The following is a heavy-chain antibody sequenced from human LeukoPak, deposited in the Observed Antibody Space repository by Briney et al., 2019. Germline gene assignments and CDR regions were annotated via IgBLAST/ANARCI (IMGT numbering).Heavy chain of an antibody. Sequence: SVKVSCKASGGTFSSYAISWVRQAPGQGLEWMGGIIPIFGTANYAQKFQGRVTITTDESTSTAYMELSSLRSEDTAVYYCARDRVGIAAAGTAFPQSFDYWGQGTLVTVSS. CDR1: GGTFSSYA. V-gene: IGHV1-69*05. J-gene: IGHJ4*02. D-gene: IGHD6-13*01. CDR3: ARDRVGIAAAGTAFPQSFDY. CDR2: IIPIFGTA.